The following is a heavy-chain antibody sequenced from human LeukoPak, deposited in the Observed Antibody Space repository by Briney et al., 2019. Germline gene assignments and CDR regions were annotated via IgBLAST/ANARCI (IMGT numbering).Heavy chain of an antibody. CDR3: ARMYSSSWSWGDAFDI. CDR1: GGSFSGYY. CDR2: INHSGST. J-gene: IGHJ3*02. D-gene: IGHD6-13*01. Sequence: KTSETLSLTCAVYGGSFSGYYWSWIRQPPGKGLEWIGEINHSGSTNYNPSLKSRVTISVDTSKNQFSLKLSSVTAADTAVYYCARMYSSSWSWGDAFDIWGQGTMVTVSS. V-gene: IGHV4-34*01.